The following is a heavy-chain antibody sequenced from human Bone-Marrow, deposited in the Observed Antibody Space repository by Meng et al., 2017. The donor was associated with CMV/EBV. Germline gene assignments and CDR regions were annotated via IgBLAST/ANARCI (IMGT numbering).Heavy chain of an antibody. J-gene: IGHJ4*02. CDR1: GGSFSGYY. CDR2: INHSGST. CDR3: ARAQAVAGRFCVY. V-gene: IGHV4-34*01. Sequence: QVQLQQWGAGLLKPSKTLSLTCAVYGGSFSGYYWSWIRQPPGKGLEWIGEINHSGSTNYNPSPKSRVTISVDTSKNQFSLKLSSVTAADTAVYYCARAQAVAGRFCVYWGQGTLVTVSS. D-gene: IGHD6-19*01.